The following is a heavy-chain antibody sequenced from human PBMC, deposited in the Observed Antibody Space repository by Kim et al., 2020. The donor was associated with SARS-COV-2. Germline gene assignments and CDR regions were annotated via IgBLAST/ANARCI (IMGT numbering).Heavy chain of an antibody. CDR1: GFTFSSYG. CDR3: AKVEVATIHYYYGMDV. Sequence: GGSLRLSCAASGFTFSSYGMHWVRQAPGKGLEWVAVISYDGSNKYYADSVKGRFTISRDNSKNTLYLQMNSLRAEDTAVYYCAKVEVATIHYYYGMDVWGQGTTVTVSS. CDR2: ISYDGSNK. D-gene: IGHD5-12*01. V-gene: IGHV3-30*18. J-gene: IGHJ6*02.